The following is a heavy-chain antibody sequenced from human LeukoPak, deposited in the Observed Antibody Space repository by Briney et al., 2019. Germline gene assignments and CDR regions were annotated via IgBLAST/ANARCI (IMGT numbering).Heavy chain of an antibody. D-gene: IGHD6-13*01. J-gene: IGHJ4*02. CDR2: IYYSGST. V-gene: IGHV4-34*01. Sequence: SETLSLTCAVYGGSFSGYYWSWIRQPPGKGLEWFGSIYYSGSTYYNLSLKSRVTISVDTSKNQFSLKLSSVTAADTAVYYCARLSDTYSSSWYLYFDYWGQGTLVTVSS. CDR1: GGSFSGYY. CDR3: ARLSDTYSSSWYLYFDY.